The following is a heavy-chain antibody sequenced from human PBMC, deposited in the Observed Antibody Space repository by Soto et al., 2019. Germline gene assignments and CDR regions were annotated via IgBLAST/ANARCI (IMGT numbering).Heavy chain of an antibody. D-gene: IGHD2-15*01. J-gene: IGHJ4*02. CDR3: ATGRYCSGGSCYSGYGDYPYYFDY. CDR1: GGSISSSSYY. V-gene: IGHV4-39*01. CDR2: IYYSGST. Sequence: SETLSLTCTVSGGSISSSSYYWGWIRQPPGKGLEWIGSIYYSGSTYYNPSLKSRVTISVDTSKNQFSLKLSSVTAADTAVYYCATGRYCSGGSCYSGYGDYPYYFDYWGQGTLVTVSS.